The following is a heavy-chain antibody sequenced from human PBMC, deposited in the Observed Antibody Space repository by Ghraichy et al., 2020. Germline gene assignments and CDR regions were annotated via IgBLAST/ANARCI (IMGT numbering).Heavy chain of an antibody. CDR2: IRSKAKNYAT. D-gene: IGHD3-9*01. J-gene: IGHJ4*02. CDR1: GFTFSGSP. CDR3: ARLEDDDDILTGYPDY. Sequence: LSLTCAASGFTFSGSPMHWVRQASGKGLEWVGRIRSKAKNYATAYAASVKGRFSISRDDSRNTAYLQMNSLKTEDTAVYYCARLEDDDDILTGYPDYWGQGTLVTVSS. V-gene: IGHV3-73*01.